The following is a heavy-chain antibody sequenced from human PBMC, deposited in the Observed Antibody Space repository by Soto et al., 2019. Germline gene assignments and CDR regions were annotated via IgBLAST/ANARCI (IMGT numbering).Heavy chain of an antibody. Sequence: SETLSLTCTVSGGSISSGGYYWSWIRQHPGKGLEWIGYIYYSGSTNYNPSLKSRVTISVDTSKKQFSLKLNSVTAADTAVYYCARDLLNSRGSNFEIWGRGTLVTVSS. D-gene: IGHD3-22*01. CDR1: GGSISSGGYY. V-gene: IGHV4-61*08. CDR2: IYYSGST. J-gene: IGHJ4*02. CDR3: ARDLLNSRGSNFEI.